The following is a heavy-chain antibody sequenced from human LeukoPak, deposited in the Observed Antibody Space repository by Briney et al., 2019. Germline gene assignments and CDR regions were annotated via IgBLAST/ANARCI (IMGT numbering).Heavy chain of an antibody. V-gene: IGHV4-38-2*01. CDR3: AGTIFGVLTGPFDY. D-gene: IGHD3-3*01. CDR1: GYSISKGYY. J-gene: IGHJ4*02. CDR2: IYHSGST. Sequence: SETLSLTCAVYGYSISKGYYWGWIRQPPGKELEEIGSIYHSGSTYYDPSLKSRVTISVDTSKNQFSLKLSSVTAADTAVYYCAGTIFGVLTGPFDYWGQGTLVTVSS.